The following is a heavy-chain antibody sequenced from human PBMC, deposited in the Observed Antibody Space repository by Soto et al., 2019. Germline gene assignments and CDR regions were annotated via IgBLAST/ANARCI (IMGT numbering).Heavy chain of an antibody. Sequence: GGSLRLSCAASGFTFSSYAMHWVRQAPGKGLEWVSAISGSGGSTYYADSVKGRFTISRDNSKNTLYLQMNSLRAEDTAVYYCAKDFDYDILTGHGFGYWGQGTLVTVSS. J-gene: IGHJ4*02. D-gene: IGHD3-9*01. V-gene: IGHV3-23*01. CDR3: AKDFDYDILTGHGFGY. CDR1: GFTFSSYA. CDR2: ISGSGGST.